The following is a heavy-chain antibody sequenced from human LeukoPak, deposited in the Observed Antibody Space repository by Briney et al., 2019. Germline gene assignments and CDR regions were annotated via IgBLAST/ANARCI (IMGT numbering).Heavy chain of an antibody. CDR1: GYTFTSYG. CDR2: INPNSGGT. V-gene: IGHV1-2*02. D-gene: IGHD2-15*01. CDR3: ASPASVVVVAARTDDAFDI. Sequence: ASVKVSCRASGYTFTSYGISWVRQAPGQGLEWMGWINPNSGGTNYAQKFQGRVTMTRDTSISTAYMELSRLRSDDTAVYYCASPASVVVVAARTDDAFDIWGQGTKVTVSS. J-gene: IGHJ3*02.